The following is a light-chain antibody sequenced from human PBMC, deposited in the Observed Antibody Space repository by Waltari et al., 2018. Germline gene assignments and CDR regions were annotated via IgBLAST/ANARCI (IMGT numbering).Light chain of an antibody. CDR1: SSNIGAGYD. Sequence: QSVLTQPPSVSGAPGQRVTISCTGSSSNIGAGYDVHWYQQLPGKAPKPRIHGNSNRPAGVPDRFSGSKSGTSASLAITGLQAEDEADYYCQSYDSSLSGLVFGGGTKLTVL. J-gene: IGLJ2*01. CDR3: QSYDSSLSGLV. CDR2: GNS. V-gene: IGLV1-40*01.